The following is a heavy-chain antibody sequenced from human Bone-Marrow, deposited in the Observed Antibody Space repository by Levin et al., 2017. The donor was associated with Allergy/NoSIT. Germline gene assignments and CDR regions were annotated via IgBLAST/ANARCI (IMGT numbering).Heavy chain of an antibody. Sequence: PSETLSLTCAVSGASISSSSWWTWVRQPPGKGLEWIGEIRQSGRTNYNPSLKSRVTILVDKSKNQFSLNLTSLTAADTAVYFCARDVDHHYGLDVWGQGTTVIVSS. CDR1: GASISSSSW. V-gene: IGHV4-4*02. CDR3: ARDVDHHYGLDV. D-gene: IGHD2-21*01. CDR2: IRQSGRT. J-gene: IGHJ6*02.